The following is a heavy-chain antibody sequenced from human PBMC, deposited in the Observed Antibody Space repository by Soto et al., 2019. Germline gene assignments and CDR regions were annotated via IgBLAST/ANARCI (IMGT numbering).Heavy chain of an antibody. CDR1: GFTFSSYS. Sequence: GGSLRLSCVASGFTFSSYSMVWVRQAPGKGLEWVSYIFTSGTAIYYADSVKGRFTVSRDNAKNSLFLLMNSLRAEDTAVYYCAGLDTSMVRTPGYWGQGTLVTV. CDR2: IFTSGTAI. D-gene: IGHD5-18*01. V-gene: IGHV3-48*04. CDR3: AGLDTSMVRTPGY. J-gene: IGHJ4*02.